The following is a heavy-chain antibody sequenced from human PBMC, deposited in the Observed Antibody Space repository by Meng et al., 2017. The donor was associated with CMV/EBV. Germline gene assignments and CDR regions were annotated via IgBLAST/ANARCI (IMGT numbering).Heavy chain of an antibody. V-gene: IGHV1-8*01. CDR3: AKGRGGASTSYFDS. CDR2: MNPNTGNT. D-gene: IGHD3-10*01. J-gene: IGHJ4*02. Sequence: ASVKVSCKASGYSFSSYDINWVRQASGQGLEWMGWMNPNTGNTGYAQKFQGRVTMTRNTSISTAYMELGSLRSEDTAVYYCAKGRGGASTSYFDSWGQGTLVTVSS. CDR1: GYSFSSYD.